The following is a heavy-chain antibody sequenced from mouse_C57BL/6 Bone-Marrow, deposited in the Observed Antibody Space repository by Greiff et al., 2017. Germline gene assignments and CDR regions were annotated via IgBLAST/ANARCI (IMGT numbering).Heavy chain of an antibody. CDR3: TLYWFAY. Sequence: VHVKQSGAELVRPGASVKLSCTASGFNIKDDYMHWVKQRPEQGLEWIGWIDPENGDTEYASKFQGKATITADTSSNTAYPQLSSLTSEDTAVYYCTLYWFAYWGQGTLVTVSA. CDR1: GFNIKDDY. J-gene: IGHJ3*01. V-gene: IGHV14-4*01. CDR2: IDPENGDT.